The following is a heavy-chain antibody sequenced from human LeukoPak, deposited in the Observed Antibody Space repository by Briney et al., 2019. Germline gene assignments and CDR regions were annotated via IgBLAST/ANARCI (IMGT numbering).Heavy chain of an antibody. CDR1: GGSISSSSYY. CDR3: AREGTKLKYFQH. V-gene: IGHV4-39*07. D-gene: IGHD3-10*01. Sequence: PSETLSLTCTVSGGSISSSSYYWGWIRQPPGKGLEWIGEINHSGSTNYNPSLKSRVTISVDTSKNQFSLKLSSVTAADTAVYYCAREGTKLKYFQHWGQGTLVTVSS. J-gene: IGHJ1*01. CDR2: INHSGST.